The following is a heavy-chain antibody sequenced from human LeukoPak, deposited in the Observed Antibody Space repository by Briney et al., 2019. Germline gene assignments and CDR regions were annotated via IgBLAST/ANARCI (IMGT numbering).Heavy chain of an antibody. J-gene: IGHJ6*03. CDR3: AKDTASRILYSGYMDV. D-gene: IGHD2-8*01. CDR2: SSSSSSYI. Sequence: PGGSLRLSCAASGFTFSSYSMNWVRQAPGMGLEWVSSSSSSSSYIYYADSVKGRFTISRDNAKNSLYLQMNSLRAEDMALYYCAKDTASRILYSGYMDVWGKGTTVTVSS. V-gene: IGHV3-21*04. CDR1: GFTFSSYS.